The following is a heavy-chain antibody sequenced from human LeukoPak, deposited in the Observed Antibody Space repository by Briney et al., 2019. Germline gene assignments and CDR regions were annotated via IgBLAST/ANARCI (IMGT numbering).Heavy chain of an antibody. CDR1: GGSISSDY. Sequence: SETLSLTCSVSGGSISSDYWAWIRQPPGEGPEWIAYTHLTRSTSYNPSLKSRVTIPMDTSKNQFSLKLNSVTAADTAVYYCAGYSSGSYYKAFDYWGQGILVTVSS. J-gene: IGHJ4*02. V-gene: IGHV4-59*01. CDR2: THLTRST. D-gene: IGHD3-10*01. CDR3: AGYSSGSYYKAFDY.